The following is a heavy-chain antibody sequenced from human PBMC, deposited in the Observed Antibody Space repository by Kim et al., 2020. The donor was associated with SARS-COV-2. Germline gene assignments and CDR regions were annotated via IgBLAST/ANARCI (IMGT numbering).Heavy chain of an antibody. V-gene: IGHV3-23*01. D-gene: IGHD3-10*01. Sequence: GGSLRLSCAASGFTFRDYDMSWVRQAPGKGLEWVSAISASGRSTYYADSVKGRFAISRDNSKNTLYLQMNGLRAEDTAMYYCAKDQRGVLWFGANWGQGTLVTVPS. CDR2: ISASGRST. CDR1: GFTFRDYD. CDR3: AKDQRGVLWFGAN. J-gene: IGHJ4*02.